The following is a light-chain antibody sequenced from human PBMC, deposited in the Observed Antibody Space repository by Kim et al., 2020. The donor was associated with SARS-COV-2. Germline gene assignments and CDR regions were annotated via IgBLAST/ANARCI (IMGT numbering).Light chain of an antibody. CDR2: EAS. CDR3: LQHHLYPLT. J-gene: IGKJ4*02. V-gene: IGKV1-17*02. CDR1: DDIRKA. Sequence: PSVGDTITITGRAGDDIRKALASYQHKPGTAPTRLVFEASTLEGGVPPRFSASGSGTQFALIINNLQPEDSATYFCLQHHLYPLTFGGGTRVDIK.